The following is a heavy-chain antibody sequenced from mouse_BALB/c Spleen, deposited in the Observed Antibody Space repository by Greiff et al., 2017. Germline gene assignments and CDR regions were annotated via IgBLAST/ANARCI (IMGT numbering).Heavy chain of an antibody. CDR3: GRRGRTGSYFDY. J-gene: IGHJ2*01. V-gene: IGHV1S29*02. Sequence: VQLQQSGPELVKPGASVKISCKASGYTFTDYNMHWVKQSHGKSLEWIGYIYPYSGGTGYNQKFKSKTTLTVDTSSRPAYMALRSLTSEDSAFYYCGRRGRTGSYFDYWGQGTTLTVSS. CDR1: GYTFTDYN. D-gene: IGHD1-2*01. CDR2: IYPYSGGT.